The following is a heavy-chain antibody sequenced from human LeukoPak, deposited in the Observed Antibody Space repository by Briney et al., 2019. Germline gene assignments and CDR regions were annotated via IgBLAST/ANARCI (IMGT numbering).Heavy chain of an antibody. CDR1: GGSISSTNW. V-gene: IGHV4-4*02. CDR3: AREGGPYRPLDY. J-gene: IGHJ4*02. CDR2: VHLSGRT. Sequence: SETLSLTCGVSGGSISSTNWWTWVRPPPGEGLEWIGEVHLSGRTNYNPSLESRVTMSVDMSENHISLKLTSVTAADTAVYSCAREGGPYRPLDYSGQGTLVTASS.